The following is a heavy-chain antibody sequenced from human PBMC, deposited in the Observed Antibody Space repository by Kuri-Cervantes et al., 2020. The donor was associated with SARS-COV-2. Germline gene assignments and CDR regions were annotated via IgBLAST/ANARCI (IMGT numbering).Heavy chain of an antibody. J-gene: IGHJ4*02. D-gene: IGHD3-9*01. CDR2: ISSSSSYI. CDR3: ARDSLDWFIPLDY. Sequence: GGSLRLSCAASGFTFSSYWMSWVRQAPGKGLEWVSSISSSSSYIYYADSVKGRFTISRDNAKNSLYLQMNSLRAEDTAVYYCARDSLDWFIPLDYWGQGTLVTVSS. V-gene: IGHV3-21*01. CDR1: GFTFSSYW.